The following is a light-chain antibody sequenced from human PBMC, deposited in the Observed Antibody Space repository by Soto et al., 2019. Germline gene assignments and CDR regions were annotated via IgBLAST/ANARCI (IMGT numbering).Light chain of an antibody. CDR3: QQYTNWPPNT. CDR1: QSVSSRY. V-gene: IGKV3-20*01. CDR2: GAS. J-gene: IGKJ5*01. Sequence: EILLTQSPGTLSLSPGERATLSCRAIQSVSSRYLAWYQQKPGQAPRLLIYGASSRATGIPDRFSGSGSGTDFTLTISRLEPEDFAVYYCQQYTNWPPNTFGQGRRLEIK.